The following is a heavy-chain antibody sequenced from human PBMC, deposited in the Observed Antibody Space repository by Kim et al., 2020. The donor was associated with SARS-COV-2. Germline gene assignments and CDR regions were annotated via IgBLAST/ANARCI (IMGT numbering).Heavy chain of an antibody. CDR3: TRVFGAYDFSAY. J-gene: IGHJ4*02. CDR2: IKTDGSKQ. CDR1: EFYITNYW. Sequence: GGSLRLSCAASEFYITNYWMSWVRQAPGKGLEWVANIKTDGSKQFYADSVKGRFTISRDNAKNSLYLQMNGLRVEDTAIYYCTRVFGAYDFSAYWGQGALVTVSS. D-gene: IGHD3-3*01. V-gene: IGHV3-7*01.